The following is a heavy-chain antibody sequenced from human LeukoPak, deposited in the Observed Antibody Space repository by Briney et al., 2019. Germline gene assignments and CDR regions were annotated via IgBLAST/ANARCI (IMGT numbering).Heavy chain of an antibody. D-gene: IGHD6-13*01. V-gene: IGHV1-8*01. Sequence: GASVMVSCKASGYTFTSYDFNWVRQATGQRPEWMGWMSPNSGNTGYAQKFQGRVTMTRNTSISTAYMELSSLRSEDTAVYYCARGWRVAAAGSSLDYWGQGTLVTVSS. CDR1: GYTFTSYD. CDR3: ARGWRVAAAGSSLDY. J-gene: IGHJ4*02. CDR2: MSPNSGNT.